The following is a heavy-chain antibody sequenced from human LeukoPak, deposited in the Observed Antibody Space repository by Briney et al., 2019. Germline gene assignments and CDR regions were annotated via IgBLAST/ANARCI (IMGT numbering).Heavy chain of an antibody. CDR3: ARVHGMTHNPWFDP. V-gene: IGHV3-11*04. D-gene: IGHD5-24*01. Sequence: GGSLRLSCAASGFTFSDYYMSWIRQAPGKGLEWVSYISSSSSTIYYADSVKGRFTISRDNAKNSLYLQMNSLRAEDTAVYYCARVHGMTHNPWFDPWGQGTLVTVSS. CDR1: GFTFSDYY. CDR2: ISSSSSTI. J-gene: IGHJ5*02.